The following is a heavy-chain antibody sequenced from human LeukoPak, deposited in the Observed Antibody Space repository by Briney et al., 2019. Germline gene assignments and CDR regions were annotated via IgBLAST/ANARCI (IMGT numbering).Heavy chain of an antibody. CDR1: GFTFSTYS. Sequence: PGGSLRLSCAASGFTFSTYSMNWVRQAPGRGLEWVSSISSSSSYVNYAASVKGRFTISRDNAKNSLYLQMNSLRAEDTALYYCARDRLTADFDYWGQGTLVTVSS. D-gene: IGHD5-18*01. CDR3: ARDRLTADFDY. J-gene: IGHJ4*02. CDR2: ISSSSSYV. V-gene: IGHV3-21*04.